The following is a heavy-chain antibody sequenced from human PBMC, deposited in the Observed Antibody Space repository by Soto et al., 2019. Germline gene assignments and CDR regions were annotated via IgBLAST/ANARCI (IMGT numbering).Heavy chain of an antibody. CDR3: ARRSWAIFGVVIMGGVPFDP. J-gene: IGHJ5*02. CDR2: IYHSGST. Sequence: SETLSLTCAVSGGSISSSNWWSWVRQPPGKGLEWIGEIYHSGSTNYNPSLKSRVTISVDKSKNQFSLKLSSVTAADTAVYYCARRSWAIFGVVIMGGVPFDPWGQGTLVTVSS. CDR1: GGSISSSNW. V-gene: IGHV4-4*02. D-gene: IGHD3-3*01.